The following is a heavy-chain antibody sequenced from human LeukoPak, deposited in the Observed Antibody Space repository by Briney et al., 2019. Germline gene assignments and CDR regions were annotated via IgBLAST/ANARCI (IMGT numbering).Heavy chain of an antibody. CDR3: ARGVGGYPFDQ. Sequence: SETLSLTCTVSGVSMSSYYWSWVRQPPGEGLEWIGYIYYSGTGSTKYNPSLKSRVTISLNTSKNQFSLKLTPVTAADTAVYYCARGVGGYPFDQWGQGTLVSVSS. CDR1: GVSMSSYY. CDR2: IYYSGTGST. V-gene: IGHV4-59*08. D-gene: IGHD5-12*01. J-gene: IGHJ4*02.